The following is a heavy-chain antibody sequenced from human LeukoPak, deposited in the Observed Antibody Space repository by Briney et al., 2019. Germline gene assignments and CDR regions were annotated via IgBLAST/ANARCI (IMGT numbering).Heavy chain of an antibody. V-gene: IGHV3-48*03. J-gene: IGHJ4*02. CDR2: ISSSGSAI. CDR3: AREAITSAGNFDY. D-gene: IGHD6-13*01. Sequence: PGGSLRLSCAASGFTFSSYEMNWVRQAPGKGLEWVSYISSSGSAIYYADSVKGRFTISRDNAKNSLYLQMNSLRAEDTAVYYCAREAITSAGNFDYWGQGTLVTVSS. CDR1: GFTFSSYE.